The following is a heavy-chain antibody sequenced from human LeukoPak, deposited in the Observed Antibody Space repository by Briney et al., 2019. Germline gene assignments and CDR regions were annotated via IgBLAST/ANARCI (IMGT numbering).Heavy chain of an antibody. CDR1: SASISTYY. J-gene: IGHJ4*02. Sequence: PSETLSLTCTVSSASISTYYWSWIRQPPGKGLEWSDYIYHSGTSNYNPSLNSRVTMSVDTSKKQFSLSLSSVTSADTAVYYCAKAAKYYFGSGTYYYFDYWGQGILVTVSS. CDR3: AKAAKYYFGSGTYYYFDY. D-gene: IGHD3-10*01. CDR2: IYHSGTS. V-gene: IGHV4-59*01.